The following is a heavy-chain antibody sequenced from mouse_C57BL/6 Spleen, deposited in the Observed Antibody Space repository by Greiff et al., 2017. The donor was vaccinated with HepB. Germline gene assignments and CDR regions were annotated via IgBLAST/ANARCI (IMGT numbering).Heavy chain of an antibody. J-gene: IGHJ4*01. V-gene: IGHV1-80*01. CDR1: GYAFSSYW. CDR2: IYPGDGDT. CDR3: ARDYYGSSEDYYAMDY. D-gene: IGHD1-1*01. Sequence: QVHVKQSGAELVKPGASVKISCKASGYAFSSYWMNWVKQRPGKGLEWIGQIYPGDGDTNYNGKFKGKATLTADKSSSTAYMQLSSLTSEDSAVYFCARDYYGSSEDYYAMDYWGQGTSVTVSS.